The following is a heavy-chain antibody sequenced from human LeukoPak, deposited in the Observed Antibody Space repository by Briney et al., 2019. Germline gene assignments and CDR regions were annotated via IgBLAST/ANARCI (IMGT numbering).Heavy chain of an antibody. Sequence: PGGSLRLSCAASGFTFSSYAMHWVRQAPGKGLEWVAVISYDGSNKYYADSVKGRFTISRDNSKNTLYLQMNSLRAEDTAVYYCARDYKTIHPYYYYMDVWGKGTTVTVSS. J-gene: IGHJ6*03. CDR1: GFTFSSYA. V-gene: IGHV3-30-3*01. D-gene: IGHD5-24*01. CDR2: ISYDGSNK. CDR3: ARDYKTIHPYYYYMDV.